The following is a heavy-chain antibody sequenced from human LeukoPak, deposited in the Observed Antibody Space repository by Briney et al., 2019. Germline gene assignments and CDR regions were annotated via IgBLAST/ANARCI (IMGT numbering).Heavy chain of an antibody. V-gene: IGHV3-30*02. Sequence: PGGSLRLSCAASGLTFSTYAMHWVRQVPGKGLEWVAFIRYDGSNKYYADSVKGRFTISRDNSKNTLYLQMNSLRAEDTAVYYCAKDKLWQNYFDYWGQGTLVTVSS. CDR2: IRYDGSNK. J-gene: IGHJ4*02. CDR1: GLTFSTYA. CDR3: AKDKLWQNYFDY. D-gene: IGHD5-18*01.